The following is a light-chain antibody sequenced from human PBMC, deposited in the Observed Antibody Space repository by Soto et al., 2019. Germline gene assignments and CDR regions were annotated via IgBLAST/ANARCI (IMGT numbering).Light chain of an antibody. J-gene: IGKJ1*01. CDR1: QSVSSN. V-gene: IGKV3-15*01. CDR3: QQDNNWPRT. CDR2: GAS. Sequence: EIVMTQSPATLSVSPGERATLSCRASQSVSSNLAWYQQKPGQAPRLLIYGASTRATGIPARFSGSGSGTEFTLTISSLQSEDFAVYYCQQDNNWPRTFGQGTKVDFK.